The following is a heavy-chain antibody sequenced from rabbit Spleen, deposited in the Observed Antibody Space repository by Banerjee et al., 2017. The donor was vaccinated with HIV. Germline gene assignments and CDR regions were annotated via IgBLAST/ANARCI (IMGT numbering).Heavy chain of an antibody. J-gene: IGHJ4*01. CDR3: ARERYNARYAIDL. Sequence: QEQLVESGGGLVKLEGSLKLSCTASGFSFSNKAVMCWVRQAPGKGLQWIACIYVGSGGSTYYASWAKGRFTISKSSSTTVTLQMTSLTAADTATYFCARERYNARYAIDLWGPGTLVTVS. V-gene: IGHV1S45*01. CDR2: IYVGSGGST. CDR1: GFSFSNKAV. D-gene: IGHD6-1*01.